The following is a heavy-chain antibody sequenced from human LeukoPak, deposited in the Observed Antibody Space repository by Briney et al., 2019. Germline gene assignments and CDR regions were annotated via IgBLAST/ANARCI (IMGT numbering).Heavy chain of an antibody. D-gene: IGHD3-3*01. J-gene: IGHJ5*02. CDR3: ARAHYDFWSGYLNWFDP. CDR1: GGSFSGYY. Sequence: SETLSLTCAVYGGSFSGYYWNWIRQPPGKGLEWIGEINHSGSTNYNPSLKSRVTISVDTSKNQFSLKLSSVTAADTAVYYCARAHYDFWSGYLNWFDPWGQGTLVTVSS. V-gene: IGHV4-34*01. CDR2: INHSGST.